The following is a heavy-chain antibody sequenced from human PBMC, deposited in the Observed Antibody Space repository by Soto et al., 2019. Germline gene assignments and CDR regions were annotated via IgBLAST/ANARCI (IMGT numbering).Heavy chain of an antibody. V-gene: IGHV3-23*01. CDR2: ISGSGDST. Sequence: GMSFGSDASGWVRRPRGKRLEWVSTISGSGDSTYYAASVKGRFAISRDNSKNTLFLEMNSLRDGDTALNSCSKFSEYSRGSGSSTYSFYGMDVW. CDR3: SKFSEYSRGSGSSTYSFYGMDV. CDR1: GMSFGSDA. J-gene: IGHJ6*01. D-gene: IGHD3-10*01.